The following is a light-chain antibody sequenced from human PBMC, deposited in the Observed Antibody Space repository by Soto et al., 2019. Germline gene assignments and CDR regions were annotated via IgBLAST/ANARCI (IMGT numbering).Light chain of an antibody. CDR3: QSYDTSNQV. V-gene: IGLV6-57*04. CDR1: SGSIASNY. Sequence: NFMLTQPHSVSESPGKTVTISCTRSSGSIASNYVQWYQQRPGSAPTTVIYEDNQRPSGVPDRFSGSIDSSSNSASLTISGLKTEDEADCYCQSYDTSNQVFGTGTKLTVL. CDR2: EDN. J-gene: IGLJ1*01.